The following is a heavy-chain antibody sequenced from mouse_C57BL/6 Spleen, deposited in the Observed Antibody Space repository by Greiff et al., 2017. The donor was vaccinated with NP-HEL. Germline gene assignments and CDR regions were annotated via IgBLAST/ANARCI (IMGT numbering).Heavy chain of an antibody. CDR2: ISYDGSN. V-gene: IGHV3-6*01. J-gene: IGHJ4*01. Sequence: ESGPGLVKPSQSLSLTCSVTGYSITSGYYWNWIRQFPGNKLEWMGYISYDGSNNYNPSLKNRISITRDTSKNQFFLKLNSVTTEDTATYYCARTGYRDAMDYWGQGTSVTVSS. CDR3: ARTGYRDAMDY. D-gene: IGHD1-2*01. CDR1: GYSITSGYY.